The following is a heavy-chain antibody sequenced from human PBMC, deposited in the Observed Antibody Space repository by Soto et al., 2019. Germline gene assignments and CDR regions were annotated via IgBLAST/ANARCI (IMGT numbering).Heavy chain of an antibody. Sequence: PSETLSLTCTVSGGSIISYYWSWILQPPGKGLEWIGYIYYSGSAYYNPSLKSRVTMSVDTSRNQLSLQLNSVTAADTAVYYCARESAGSGKNNWFDPWGQGTLVTVSS. CDR1: GGSIISYY. J-gene: IGHJ5*02. V-gene: IGHV4-59*01. D-gene: IGHD3-10*01. CDR2: IYYSGSA. CDR3: ARESAGSGKNNWFDP.